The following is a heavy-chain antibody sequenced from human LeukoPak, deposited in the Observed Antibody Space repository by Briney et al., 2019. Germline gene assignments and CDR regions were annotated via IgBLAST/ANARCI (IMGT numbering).Heavy chain of an antibody. V-gene: IGHV3-23*01. CDR2: ISGSGGST. Sequence: GGSLRLSYAASGFTFSSYAMSWVRQAPGKGLEWVSAISGSGGSTYYADSVKGRFTISRDNSKNTLYLQMNSLRAEDTAVYYCAKMGDYGFVWYFDLWGRGTLVTVSS. J-gene: IGHJ2*01. CDR3: AKMGDYGFVWYFDL. D-gene: IGHD4-17*01. CDR1: GFTFSSYA.